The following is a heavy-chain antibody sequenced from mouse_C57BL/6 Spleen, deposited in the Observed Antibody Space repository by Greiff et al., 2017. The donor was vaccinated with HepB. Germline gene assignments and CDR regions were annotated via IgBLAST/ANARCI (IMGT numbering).Heavy chain of an antibody. J-gene: IGHJ3*01. CDR2: ISNGGGST. CDR1: GFTFSDYY. V-gene: IGHV5-12*01. D-gene: IGHD4-1*01. Sequence: EVKVVESGGGLVQPGGSLKLSCAASGFTFSDYYMYWVRQTPEKRLEWVAYISNGGGSTYYPDTVKGRFTISRDNAKNTLYLQMSRLKSEDTAMYYCARRQLTGTWFAYWGQGTLVTVSA. CDR3: ARRQLTGTWFAY.